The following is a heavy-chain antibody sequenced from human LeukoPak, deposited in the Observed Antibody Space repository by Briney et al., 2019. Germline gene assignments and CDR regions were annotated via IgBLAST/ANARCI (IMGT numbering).Heavy chain of an antibody. V-gene: IGHV4-59*01. CDR1: GGSISSYY. D-gene: IGHD3-10*01. CDR2: IYYSGGT. J-gene: IGHJ6*02. CDR3: ARLYYGSGSYYGYYYYGMDV. Sequence: SETLSLTCTVSGGSISSYYWSWIRQPPGKGLEWIGYIYYSGGTNYNPSLKSRVTISVDTSKNQFSLKLSSVTAADTAVYYCARLYYGSGSYYGYYYYGMDVWGQGTTVTVSS.